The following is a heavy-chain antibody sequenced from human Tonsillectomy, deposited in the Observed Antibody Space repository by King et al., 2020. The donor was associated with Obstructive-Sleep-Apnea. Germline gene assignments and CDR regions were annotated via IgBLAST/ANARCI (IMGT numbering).Heavy chain of an antibody. CDR2: ISYDGSNK. V-gene: IGHV3-30*18. D-gene: IGHD6-6*01. CDR3: AKNEASIPAVSTDPIA. J-gene: IGHJ5*02. Sequence: QLVQSGGGVVQPGRSLRLSCAASGFTFNSYGMHWVRQAPGKGLEWLAVISYDGSNKNYADSVKGRFTISRDNSKNTLYLKMNSLRAEDTAMYYCAKNEASIPAVSTDPIAWGQGTLVTVSS. CDR1: GFTFNSYG.